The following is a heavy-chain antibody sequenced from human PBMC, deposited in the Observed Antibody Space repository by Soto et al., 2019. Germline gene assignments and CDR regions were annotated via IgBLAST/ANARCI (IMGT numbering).Heavy chain of an antibody. CDR3: ARGDIGAMDV. V-gene: IGHV4-30-2*01. CDR2: IYRSGNT. J-gene: IGHJ6*02. CDR1: GCSISSGGYS. Sequence: SETLTLPCAVSGCSISSGGYSWSWIRQPPGKGLEWIGYIYRSGNTYYNPSLKSRVTISVDRSKNQFSLKLSSVTAADTAVYYCARGDIGAMDVWGQGTTVTVSS.